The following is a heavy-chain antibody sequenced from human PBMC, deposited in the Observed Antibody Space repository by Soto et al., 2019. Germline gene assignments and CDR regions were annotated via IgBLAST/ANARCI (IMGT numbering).Heavy chain of an antibody. CDR2: IYHRGST. V-gene: IGHV4-4*02. J-gene: IGHJ6*02. CDR1: GDSISSNSW. Sequence: PSETLSLTCAVSGDSISSNSWWSWVRQPPGKGLEWIGEIYHRGSTSYNPSLKSRVSISVDKSKNQFSLNLTSVTAADTAVYYCARVYRYFDWLSPDFYYYGMDVWGQGATVTVSS. D-gene: IGHD3-9*01. CDR3: ARVYRYFDWLSPDFYYYGMDV.